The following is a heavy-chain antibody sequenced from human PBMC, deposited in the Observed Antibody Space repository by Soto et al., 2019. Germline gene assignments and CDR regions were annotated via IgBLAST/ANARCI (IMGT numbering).Heavy chain of an antibody. V-gene: IGHV1-69*12. CDR1: GGTFSSYA. CDR3: ARVIHAPNIAAASWFDP. CDR2: IIPIFGTA. D-gene: IGHD6-13*01. Sequence: QVQLVQSGAEVKKPGSSVKVSCKASGGTFSSYAISWVRQAPGQGLEWMGGIIPIFGTANYAQKFQGRVTITDDESTSTAYMELSSLRSEDTAVYYCARVIHAPNIAAASWFDPWGQGTLVTVSS. J-gene: IGHJ5*02.